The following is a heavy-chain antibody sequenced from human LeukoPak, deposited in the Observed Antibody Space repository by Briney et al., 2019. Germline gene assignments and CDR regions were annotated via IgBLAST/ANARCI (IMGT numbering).Heavy chain of an antibody. CDR1: GVTFSSYS. Sequence: PGGSLRLSCAASGVTFSSYSMNLVRQAPGKGLEWVSYISSSSSTIYYADSVKGRFTIPRDNAKNSLYLQMNSLRDEDTAVYYCARDARTHDAFDIWGQGTMVTVSS. V-gene: IGHV3-48*02. CDR3: ARDARTHDAFDI. J-gene: IGHJ3*02. CDR2: ISSSSSTI.